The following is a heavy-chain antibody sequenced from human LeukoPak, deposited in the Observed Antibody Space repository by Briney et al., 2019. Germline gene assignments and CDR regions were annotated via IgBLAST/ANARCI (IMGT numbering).Heavy chain of an antibody. J-gene: IGHJ6*02. CDR2: ILHSGST. Sequence: TSETLSLTCAVSGTSFRSYYWNWIRQPPGKGLEWIGEILHSGSTNYNPSLKSRVTISVDTSKNQFSLKLSSVTAADTAVYYCARSLRIAARPAYYYGMDVWGQGTTVTVSS. V-gene: IGHV4-34*12. CDR1: GTSFRSYY. CDR3: ARSLRIAARPAYYYGMDV. D-gene: IGHD6-6*01.